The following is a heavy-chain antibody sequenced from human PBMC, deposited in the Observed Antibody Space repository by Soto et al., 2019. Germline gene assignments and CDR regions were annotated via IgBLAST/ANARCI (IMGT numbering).Heavy chain of an antibody. CDR1: GGSISSGGYS. D-gene: IGHD3-10*01. CDR2: IYHSGST. CDR3: ARDPGDGSGSYSH. Sequence: SETLSLTCAVSGGSISSGGYSWSWIRQPPGKGLEWIGYIYHSGSTYYNPSLKSRVTISVDRSKNQFSLKLSSVTAADTAVYYCARDPGDGSGSYSHWGQGTLVTVSS. J-gene: IGHJ4*02. V-gene: IGHV4-30-2*01.